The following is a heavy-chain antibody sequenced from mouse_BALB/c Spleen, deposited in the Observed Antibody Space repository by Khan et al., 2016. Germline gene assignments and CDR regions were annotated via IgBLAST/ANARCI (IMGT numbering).Heavy chain of an antibody. Sequence: EVQLQESGPGLVKPSQSLSLTCTVTGYSITSDYAWNWIRQFPGNKLEWMGYISYSGSTSYNPSLKSRISITRDTSKNQFFLQLNSVTTEDTATYYCARDTTVVAKDYFDYWGKAPLSQSPQ. CDR3: ARDTTVVAKDYFDY. CDR2: ISYSGST. D-gene: IGHD1-1*01. CDR1: GYSITSDYA. V-gene: IGHV3-2*02. J-gene: IGHJ2*01.